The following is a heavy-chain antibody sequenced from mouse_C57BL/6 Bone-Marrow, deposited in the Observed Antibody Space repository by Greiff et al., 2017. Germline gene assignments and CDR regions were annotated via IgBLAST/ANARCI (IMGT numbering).Heavy chain of an antibody. CDR1: GYTFTSYW. J-gene: IGHJ2*01. V-gene: IGHV1-69*01. CDR3: ARWPYYGKDY. CDR2: IDPSDSYT. D-gene: IGHD1-1*01. Sequence: QVQLQQPGAELVMPGASVKLSCKASGYTFTSYWMHWVKQRPGQGLEWIGEIDPSDSYTNYNQKFKGKSTLTVDKSSSTAYMQLSSLTSADSAVYYCARWPYYGKDYWGQGTTLTVSS.